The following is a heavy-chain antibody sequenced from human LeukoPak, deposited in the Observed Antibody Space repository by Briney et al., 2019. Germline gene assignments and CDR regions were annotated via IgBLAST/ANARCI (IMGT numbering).Heavy chain of an antibody. CDR1: GGTFSRYA. V-gene: IGHV1-69*06. CDR2: IIPIFGTA. J-gene: IGHJ6*04. CDR3: ARDGYYDSSGYPPPQDV. D-gene: IGHD3-22*01. Sequence: SVKVSCKASGGTFSRYAISWVRQAPGQGLEWMGRIIPIFGTANYAQKFQGRVTITADKSTSTAYMELSSLRSEDTAVYYCARDGYYDSSGYPPPQDVWGKGTTVTVSS.